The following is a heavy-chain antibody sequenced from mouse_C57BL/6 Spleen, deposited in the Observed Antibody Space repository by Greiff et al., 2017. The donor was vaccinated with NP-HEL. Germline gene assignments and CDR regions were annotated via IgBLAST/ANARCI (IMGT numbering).Heavy chain of an antibody. CDR3: ARSITTVVAWYFDV. CDR2: ISDGGSYT. V-gene: IGHV5-4*03. Sequence: EVKVVESGGGLVKPGGSLKLSCAASGFTFSSYAMSWVRQTPEKRLEWVATISDGGSYTYYPDNVKGRFTISRDNAKNNLYLQMSHLKSEDTAMYYCARSITTVVAWYFDVWGTGTTVTVSS. D-gene: IGHD1-1*01. J-gene: IGHJ1*03. CDR1: GFTFSSYA.